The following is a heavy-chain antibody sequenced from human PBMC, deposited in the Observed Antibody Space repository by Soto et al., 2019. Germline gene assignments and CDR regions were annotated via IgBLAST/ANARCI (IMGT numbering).Heavy chain of an antibody. V-gene: IGHV4-59*11. D-gene: IGHD3-22*01. Sequence: SETLSLTCHVSGASTTSHYFAWIRQTPGRRLEWLGFIYYSGSIYYNPSFKSRVTISVDTSKNQFSVKLSSVTAADTAVYYCARDYDSSGYPDPSYYYGMDVWGQGTTVTVSS. CDR3: ARDYDSSGYPDPSYYYGMDV. J-gene: IGHJ6*02. CDR2: IYYSGSI. CDR1: GASTTSHY.